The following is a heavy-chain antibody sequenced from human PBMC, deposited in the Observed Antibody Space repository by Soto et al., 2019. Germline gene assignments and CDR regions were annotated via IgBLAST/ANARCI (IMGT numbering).Heavy chain of an antibody. CDR3: ARDRSYSSGWRDAFDI. CDR1: GYTFTSYA. CDR2: INAGNGNT. V-gene: IGHV1-3*01. D-gene: IGHD6-19*01. J-gene: IGHJ3*02. Sequence: QVQLVQSGAEVKKPGASVKVSCKASGYTFTSYAMHWVRQAPGQRLEWMGWINAGNGNTKYSQKFQGRVTITRDTSASTAYMELSSLRSEDTAVYYCARDRSYSSGWRDAFDIWGQGTMVTVCS.